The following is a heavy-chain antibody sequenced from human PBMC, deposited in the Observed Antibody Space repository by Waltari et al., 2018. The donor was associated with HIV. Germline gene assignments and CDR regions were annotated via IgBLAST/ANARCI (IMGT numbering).Heavy chain of an antibody. CDR3: ARFWFGSRRSLDY. CDR1: GFTFNSYW. D-gene: IGHD3-10*01. J-gene: IGHJ4*02. CDR2: INQDGTDK. V-gene: IGHV3-7*01. Sequence: EVQLVESGGGLVQPGGSLRLSCAASGFTFNSYWMNWVRQAPGKGLECVANINQDGTDKYQVNSVKGRFTVSIDNTKNSLYLQMNSLRVEDAAIYYCARFWFGSRRSLDYWGRGTLVTVSS.